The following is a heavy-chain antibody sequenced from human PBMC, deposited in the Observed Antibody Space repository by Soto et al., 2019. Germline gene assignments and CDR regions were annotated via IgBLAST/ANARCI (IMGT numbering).Heavy chain of an antibody. CDR1: GFTFSSYA. J-gene: IGHJ3*02. V-gene: IGHV3-23*01. CDR3: AKWGMEGPDAFDI. Sequence: EVQLLESGGGLVQPGGSLRLSCAASGFTFSSYAMSWVRQAPGEGLEWVSAISGSGGSTYYADSVKGRFTISRDNSKNTLYLQMNSLRAEDTAVYYCAKWGMEGPDAFDIWGQGTMVTVSS. CDR2: ISGSGGST. D-gene: IGHD2-8*01.